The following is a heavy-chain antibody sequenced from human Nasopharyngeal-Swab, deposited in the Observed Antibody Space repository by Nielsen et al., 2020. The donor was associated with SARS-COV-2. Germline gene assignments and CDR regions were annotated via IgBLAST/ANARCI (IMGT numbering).Heavy chain of an antibody. CDR1: GFTFSIYW. CDR2: INSDGSST. J-gene: IGHJ6*02. V-gene: IGHV3-74*01. D-gene: IGHD2-2*01. CDR3: ARDKVVVVPAAIYYYGMDV. Sequence: GGSLSLSCAASGFTFSIYWMHWVRQAPGKGLVWVSRINSDGSSTSYADSVKGRFTISRDNAKNTLYLQMNSLRAEDTAVYYCARDKVVVVPAAIYYYGMDVWGQGTTVTVSS.